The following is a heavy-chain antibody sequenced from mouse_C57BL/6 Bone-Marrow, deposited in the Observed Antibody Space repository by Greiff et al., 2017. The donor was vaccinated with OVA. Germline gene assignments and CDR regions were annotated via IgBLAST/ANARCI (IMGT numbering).Heavy chain of an antibody. J-gene: IGHJ3*01. D-gene: IGHD2-4*01. CDR2: IWSGGST. CDR1: GFSLTSYG. V-gene: IGHV2-2*01. CDR3: ARNPYYDYDGFAY. Sequence: VKLQQSGPGLVQPSQSLSITCTVSGFSLTSYGVHWVRQSPGKGLEWLGVIWSGGSTDYNAAFISRLSISKDNSKSQVFFKMNSLQADDTAIYYCARNPYYDYDGFAYWGQGTLVTVSA.